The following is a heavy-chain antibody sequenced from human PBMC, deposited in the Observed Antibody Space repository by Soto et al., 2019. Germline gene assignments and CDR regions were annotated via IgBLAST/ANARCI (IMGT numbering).Heavy chain of an antibody. V-gene: IGHV1-8*01. CDR3: ARGRNPLVPADIRYNWFEP. CDR2: MNPTSGNT. Sequence: GASVKVSCKASGYTFTSYDINCVRQATGQGLEWMGWMNPTSGNTGYAQKFQGRVTMTRNTSISTAYMELSSLRSEDTAVYYCARGRNPLVPADIRYNWFEPWGQGTLVTVSS. J-gene: IGHJ5*02. D-gene: IGHD2-2*01. CDR1: GYTFTSYD.